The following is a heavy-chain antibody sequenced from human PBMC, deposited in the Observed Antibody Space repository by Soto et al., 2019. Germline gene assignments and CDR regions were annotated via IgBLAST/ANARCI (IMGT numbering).Heavy chain of an antibody. CDR3: ARERGPAAISYYYYYMDV. V-gene: IGHV3-21*01. Sequence: EVQLVESGGGLVKPGGSLRLSCAASGFTFSSYSMNWVRQAPGKGLEWVSSISSSSSYIYYADSVKGRFTISRDNAKNSLYLQMNSLRAEDTAVYHCARERGPAAISYYYYYMDVWGKGTTVTVSS. D-gene: IGHD2-2*01. J-gene: IGHJ6*03. CDR2: ISSSSSYI. CDR1: GFTFSSYS.